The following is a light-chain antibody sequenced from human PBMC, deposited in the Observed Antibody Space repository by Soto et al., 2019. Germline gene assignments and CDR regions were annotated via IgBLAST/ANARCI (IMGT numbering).Light chain of an antibody. V-gene: IGKV1-39*01. J-gene: IGKJ2*01. CDR3: QQSYSMPYT. CDR2: AAS. CDR1: QSISSF. Sequence: DIQMTQSPSSLSASVGDRVTITCRASQSISSFLNWYQQKPGNAPKYLIYAASMLRDGVPSRFSGSGSETHFTLTINRLQPEDFATYYCQQSYSMPYTFGQGTKLEIK.